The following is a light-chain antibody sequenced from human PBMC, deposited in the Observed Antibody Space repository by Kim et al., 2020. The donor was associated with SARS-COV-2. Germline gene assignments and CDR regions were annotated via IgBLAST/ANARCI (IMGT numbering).Light chain of an antibody. CDR3: QQRSNWPLT. Sequence: LSPGERATRSCRASQSVSSYLAWYQQKPGQAPRLLIYDASNRATGIPARFSGSGSGTDFTLTISSLEPEDFAVYYCQQRSNWPLTFGGGTKVDIK. CDR2: DAS. CDR1: QSVSSY. V-gene: IGKV3-11*01. J-gene: IGKJ4*01.